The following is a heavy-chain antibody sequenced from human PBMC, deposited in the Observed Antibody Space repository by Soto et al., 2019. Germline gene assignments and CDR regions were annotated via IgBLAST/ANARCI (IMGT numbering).Heavy chain of an antibody. J-gene: IGHJ5*02. CDR1: GFTFINYW. CDR2: IKQDGSEK. V-gene: IGHV3-7*01. CDR3: ARDRSLAS. Sequence: PGGSLRLSCAAFGFTFINYWTGWVRQAPGKGLECVANIKQDGSEKYYVDSVKGRFTISRDNAKNSLYLQMNSLRAEDTAVYYCARDRSLASWGQGTLVNVS.